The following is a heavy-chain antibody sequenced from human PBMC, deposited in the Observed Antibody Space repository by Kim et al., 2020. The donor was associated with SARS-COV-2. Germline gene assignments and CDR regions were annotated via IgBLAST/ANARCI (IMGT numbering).Heavy chain of an antibody. CDR1: GFTFSSYE. Sequence: GGSLRLSCAASGFTFSSYEMNWVRQAPGKGLEWVSYIIGSGTTIYYADSVRGRFTISRDNDKNSLYLQMNSLRAEDTAVYYCARGPNYSPFDYWGQGILVTVSS. CDR2: IIGSGTTI. V-gene: IGHV3-48*03. D-gene: IGHD4-4*01. J-gene: IGHJ4*02. CDR3: ARGPNYSPFDY.